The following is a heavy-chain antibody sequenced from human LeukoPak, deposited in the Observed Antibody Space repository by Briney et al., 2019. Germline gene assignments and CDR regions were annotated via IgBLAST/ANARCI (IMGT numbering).Heavy chain of an antibody. J-gene: IGHJ4*02. CDR2: INPNSGDT. V-gene: IGHV1-2*02. D-gene: IGHD3-3*01. Sequence: ASVKVSCKTSGYTFTGYYMHWVRQAPGQGLEWMGWINPNSGDTNYAQKFQGRVTMTRDTSISTAYMELSRLTSDDTAVYYCSTAFGVVDFDFWGQGTLVTVSS. CDR1: GYTFTGYY. CDR3: STAFGVVDFDF.